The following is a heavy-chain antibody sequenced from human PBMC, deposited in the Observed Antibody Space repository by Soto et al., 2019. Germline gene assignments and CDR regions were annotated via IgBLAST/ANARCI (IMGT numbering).Heavy chain of an antibody. V-gene: IGHV3-33*01. J-gene: IGHJ4*02. D-gene: IGHD1-26*01. CDR1: GFTFSSYG. CDR3: ARGTYSGSYQGY. CDR2: IWYDGSNK. Sequence: QVQLVESGGGVVQPGRSLRLSCAASGFTFSSYGMHWVRQAPGKGLEWVAVIWYDGSNKYYADSVKGRFTISRDNSKNTVYLQMNSLRAEDTAVYYCARGTYSGSYQGYWGQGTLVTVSS.